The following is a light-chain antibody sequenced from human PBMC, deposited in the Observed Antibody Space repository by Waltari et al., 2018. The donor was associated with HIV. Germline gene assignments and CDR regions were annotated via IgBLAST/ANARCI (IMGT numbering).Light chain of an antibody. CDR1: SSKIGSNT. CDR2: SNN. CDR3: AAWHDSLNGSWV. V-gene: IGLV1-44*01. Sequence: QSVLTQPPSASGTPGQRVTISCSGSSSKIGSNTVNWYQQLPGTAPKLLIYSNNRRPSGVPGRFSGSKSGTSASLAISGLQSEDEADYYCAAWHDSLNGSWVFGGGTKLTVL. J-gene: IGLJ3*02.